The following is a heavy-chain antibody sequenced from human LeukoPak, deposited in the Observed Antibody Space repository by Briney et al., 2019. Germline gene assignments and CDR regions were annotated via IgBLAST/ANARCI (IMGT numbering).Heavy chain of an antibody. D-gene: IGHD2-2*01. CDR3: ASEGYCSSTSCAYAFDI. CDR2: IIPIFGTA. V-gene: IGHV1-69*05. CDR1: GGTFSSYA. Sequence: SVKVSCKASGGTFSSYAIGWVRQAPGQGLEWMGGIIPIFGTANYAQKFQGRVTITTDESTSTAYMELSSLRSEDTAVYYCASEGYCSSTSCAYAFDIWGQGTMVTVSS. J-gene: IGHJ3*02.